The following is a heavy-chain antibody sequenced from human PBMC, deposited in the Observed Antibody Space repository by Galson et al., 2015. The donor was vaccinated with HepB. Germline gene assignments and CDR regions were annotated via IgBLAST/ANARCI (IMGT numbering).Heavy chain of an antibody. CDR2: ISSSSSYT. CDR3: AGTTTVTTGPDY. V-gene: IGHV3-11*06. CDR1: GFTFSDYY. D-gene: IGHD4-17*01. Sequence: SLRLSCAASGFTFSDYYMSWIRQAPGKGLEWVSYISSSSSYTNYADSVKGRFTISRDNAKNSLYLQMNSLRAEDTAVYYCAGTTTVTTGPDYWGQGTLVTVSS. J-gene: IGHJ4*02.